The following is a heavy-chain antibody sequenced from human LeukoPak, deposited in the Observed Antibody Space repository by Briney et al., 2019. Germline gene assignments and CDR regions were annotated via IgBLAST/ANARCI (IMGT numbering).Heavy chain of an antibody. CDR3: AKGGYCSSTSCYLELGWGMDV. CDR1: GFTFSSYA. CDR2: ISGSGGST. Sequence: GGSLRLSCAASGFTFSSYAMSWVRQAPGKGLEWVSAISGSGGSTYYADPVKGRFTISRDNSKNTLYLQMNSLRAEDTAVYYCAKGGYCSSTSCYLELGWGMDVWGQGTTVTVSS. J-gene: IGHJ6*02. V-gene: IGHV3-23*01. D-gene: IGHD2-2*01.